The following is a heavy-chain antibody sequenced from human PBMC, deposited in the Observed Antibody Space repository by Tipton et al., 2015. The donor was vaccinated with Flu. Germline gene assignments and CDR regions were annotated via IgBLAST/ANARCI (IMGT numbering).Heavy chain of an antibody. J-gene: IGHJ4*02. Sequence: VQSGGSLRLSCAASGFTFSGYYMSWIRQAPGKGLEWVSYITSGGYDMYYADSVKGRFTISRDNAKNSLYLQLNSLRPEDTAIYYCARGGWASDTNNLLDYWGQGTLVTVSS. D-gene: IGHD1/OR15-1a*01. V-gene: IGHV3-11*01. CDR1: GFTFSGYY. CDR2: ITSGGYDM. CDR3: ARGGWASDTNNLLDY.